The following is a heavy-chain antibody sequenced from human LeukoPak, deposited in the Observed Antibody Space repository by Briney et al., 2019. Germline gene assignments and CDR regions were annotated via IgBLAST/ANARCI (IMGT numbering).Heavy chain of an antibody. CDR2: INGSGGRT. J-gene: IGHJ4*02. D-gene: IGHD2-15*01. CDR1: GFTFSSYA. CDR3: AKCGMAVAATCY. Sequence: GGSLRLSCAASGFTFSSYAMTWVRQAPGKGLEWVSDINGSGGRTYYADSVKGRFTISRDNSKNTLYLQMNSLRAEDTAVYYCAKCGMAVAATCYWGQGTLVTVSS. V-gene: IGHV3-23*01.